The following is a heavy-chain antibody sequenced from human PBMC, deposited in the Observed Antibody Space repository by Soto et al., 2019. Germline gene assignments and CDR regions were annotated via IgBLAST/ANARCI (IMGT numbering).Heavy chain of an antibody. J-gene: IGHJ1*01. CDR2: ISSSSSYI. Sequence: RRLSCAASGFTFSSYSMNWVRQAPGKGLEWVSSISSSSSYIYYADSVKGRFTISRDNDKNSLYLKMNSLRAEDTAVYYCARDNEYYDLWSGYSSWGQGNMV. D-gene: IGHD3-3*01. V-gene: IGHV3-21*01. CDR3: ARDNEYYDLWSGYSS. CDR1: GFTFSSYS.